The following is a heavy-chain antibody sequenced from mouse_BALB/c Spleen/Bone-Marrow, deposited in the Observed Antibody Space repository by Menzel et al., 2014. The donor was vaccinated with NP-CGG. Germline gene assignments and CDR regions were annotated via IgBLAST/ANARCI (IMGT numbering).Heavy chain of an antibody. D-gene: IGHD1-1*01. CDR1: GYTFTSYW. J-gene: IGHJ3*01. V-gene: IGHV1-69*02. CDR2: IYPSDSYT. CDR3: TRGDYYGSSPFAY. Sequence: QVQLQQSGAELVRPGASVKLSCKASGYTFTSYWINWVKQRPGQGLQWIGNIYPSDSYTNYNQKFKDEATLTVDKSSSTAYMQLSSPTSEDSAVYYCTRGDYYGSSPFAYWGQGTLVTVST.